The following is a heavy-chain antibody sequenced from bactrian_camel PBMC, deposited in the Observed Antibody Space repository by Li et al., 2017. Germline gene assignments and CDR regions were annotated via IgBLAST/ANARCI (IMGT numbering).Heavy chain of an antibody. Sequence: QVQLVESGGGSVQAGESLRLSCSVSGYTYSTACMGWFRQAPGKEREAVASIYSGGRGTYYADSVKGRFTMSRDNDWRTVYLQMNGLTPEDTAMYYCAADELWIGCIARPPLECPAQYWGRGTQVTVS. J-gene: IGHJ4*01. CDR2: IYSGGRGT. CDR3: AADELWIGCIARPPLECPAQY. CDR1: GYTYSTAC. V-gene: IGHV3-3*01. D-gene: IGHD1*01.